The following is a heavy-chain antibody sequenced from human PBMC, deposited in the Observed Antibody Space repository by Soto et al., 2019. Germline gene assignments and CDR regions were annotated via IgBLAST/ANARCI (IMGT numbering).Heavy chain of an antibody. CDR1: GFTFSSYA. J-gene: IGHJ4*02. CDR2: ISGSGGST. D-gene: IGHD4-17*01. V-gene: IGHV3-23*01. CDR3: AKPILDSTVVRQYFDY. Sequence: EVQLLESGGGLVQPGGSLRLSCAASGFTFSSYAMSWVRQAPGKGLEWVSAISGSGGSTYYADSVKGRFTISRDNSKNTLYLQMNSLRAEDTAVYYCAKPILDSTVVRQYFDYWGQGTLVTVSS.